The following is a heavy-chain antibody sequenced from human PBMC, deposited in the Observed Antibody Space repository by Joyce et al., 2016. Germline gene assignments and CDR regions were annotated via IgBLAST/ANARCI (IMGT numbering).Heavy chain of an antibody. Sequence: EVQLVESGGGLVKPGGSLRLSCAAVGFTFSSYSMSWVRQAPGNGLEWVSSLSSSSSYIKYTDSVKGRFTISRDNAKNSLYLQMNSLRVEDTAVYYCARSSYTNGIFDYWGQGTQVTVSS. CDR2: LSSSSSYI. CDR3: ARSSYTNGIFDY. D-gene: IGHD2-8*01. J-gene: IGHJ4*02. V-gene: IGHV3-21*01. CDR1: GFTFSSYS.